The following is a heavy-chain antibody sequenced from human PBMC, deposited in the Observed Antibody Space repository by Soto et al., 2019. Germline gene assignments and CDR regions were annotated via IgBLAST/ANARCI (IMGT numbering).Heavy chain of an antibody. CDR2: ISYDGSNK. D-gene: IGHD6-13*01. CDR3: AKGGYRSSWSPAWVGY. V-gene: IGHV3-30*18. Sequence: GGSLRLSCAASGFTFSSYGMHWVRRAPGKGLEWVAVISYDGSNKYYADSVKGRFTISRDNSKNTLYLQMNSLRAEDTAVYYCAKGGYRSSWSPAWVGYWGQGTLVTVSS. J-gene: IGHJ4*02. CDR1: GFTFSSYG.